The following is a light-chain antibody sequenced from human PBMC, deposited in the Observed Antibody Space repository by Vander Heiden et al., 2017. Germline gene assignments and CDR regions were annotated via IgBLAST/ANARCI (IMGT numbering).Light chain of an antibody. CDR3: QQYYIAPLT. J-gene: IGKJ4*02. CDR2: WAS. CDR1: QRGLYRFNNNNY. V-gene: IGKV4-1*01. Sequence: DIVMTQSPDSLAVSLGERATINCKSSQRGLYRFNNNNYLAWYQQKPGQPPKLLIYWASTRQSGVPDRFSGSGSGTDFTLAISSLQADDVAVFYCQQYYIAPLTFGGGTRVEIK.